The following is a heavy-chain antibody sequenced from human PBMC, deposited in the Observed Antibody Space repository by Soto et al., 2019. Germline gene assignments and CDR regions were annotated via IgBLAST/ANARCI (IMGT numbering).Heavy chain of an antibody. CDR3: ARSSGWRQVGVYKYALDV. J-gene: IGHJ6*02. CDR1: GFTLSDDW. CDR2: ISASGDYT. D-gene: IGHD2-8*01. V-gene: IGHV3-11*06. Sequence: QVQLVESGGGLVKPGGSLRLSCIGSGFTLSDDWMTWIRQAPRKGLEWVSDISASGDYTIYADSLKGRFTISRDNARNSLWLQINSLTAADTAVYYCARSSGWRQVGVYKYALDVWGQGTTVIVSS.